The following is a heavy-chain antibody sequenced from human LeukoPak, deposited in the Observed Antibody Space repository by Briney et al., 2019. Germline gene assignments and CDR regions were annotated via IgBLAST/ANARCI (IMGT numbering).Heavy chain of an antibody. Sequence: SETLSLTCTVSGGSISGYYWSWIRQPPGKAPEWIGYISHRGSTKYNFSLKSRVTMSVDTSKNQFSLKLSSVIAADTAMYYCARGFEGVAGWFDPWGPGTLVTVSS. D-gene: IGHD3-16*01. CDR3: ARGFEGVAGWFDP. CDR2: ISHRGST. CDR1: GGSISGYY. J-gene: IGHJ5*02. V-gene: IGHV4-59*01.